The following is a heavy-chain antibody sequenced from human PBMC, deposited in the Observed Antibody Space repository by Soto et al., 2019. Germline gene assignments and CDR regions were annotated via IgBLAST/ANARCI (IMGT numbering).Heavy chain of an antibody. CDR1: GGSISSYY. Sequence: SETLSLTCTVSGGSISSYYWSWIRQPPGKGLEWIGYIYYSGSTNYNPSLKSRVTISVDTSKNQFSLKLSSVTAADTAVYYCERDDYGDRPTYRRDMWWFDHWGQGTLVTVSS. CDR3: ERDDYGDRPTYRRDMWWFDH. CDR2: IYYSGST. D-gene: IGHD4-17*01. V-gene: IGHV4-59*01. J-gene: IGHJ5*02.